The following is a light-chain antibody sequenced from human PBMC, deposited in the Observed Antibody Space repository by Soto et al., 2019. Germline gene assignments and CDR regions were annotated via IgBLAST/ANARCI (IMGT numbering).Light chain of an antibody. CDR1: SSNIGSNY. V-gene: IGLV1-47*01. CDR3: AAWDDSLSGHWV. J-gene: IGLJ3*02. Sequence: QSVLTQPPSASGTPGQRVTISCSGSSSNIGSNYVYWYHQLPATDPKLLIYRNNQRPSGVPDRFSGSKSCTSASLAISGLLSEDEADYYCAAWDDSLSGHWVFGGGTKVTVL. CDR2: RNN.